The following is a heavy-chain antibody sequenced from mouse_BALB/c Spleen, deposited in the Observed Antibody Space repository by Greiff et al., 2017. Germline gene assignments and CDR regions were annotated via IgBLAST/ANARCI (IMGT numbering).Heavy chain of an antibody. CDR2: INPSSGYT. D-gene: IGHD1-1*01. CDR3: ARGSSSFYAMDY. Sequence: QVQLKESGAELARPGASVKMSCKASGYTFTSYTMHWVKQRPGQGLEWIGYINPSSGYTNYNQKFKDKATLTADKSSSTAYMQLSSLTSEDSAVYYCARGSSSFYAMDYWGQGTSVTVSS. J-gene: IGHJ4*01. CDR1: GYTFTSYT. V-gene: IGHV1-4*01.